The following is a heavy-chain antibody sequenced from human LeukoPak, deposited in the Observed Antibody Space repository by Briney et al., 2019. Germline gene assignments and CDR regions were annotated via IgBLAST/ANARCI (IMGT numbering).Heavy chain of an antibody. Sequence: GSLRLSCAASGFTFSSYAMSWVRQAPGKGLEWVSAISGSGGSTYYADSVKGRFTISRDNSKNTLYLQMNSLRAEDTAVYYCASGTNFYDFRSGYLLSYWGQGTLVTVSS. CDR3: ASGTNFYDFRSGYLLSY. V-gene: IGHV3-23*01. D-gene: IGHD3-3*01. J-gene: IGHJ4*02. CDR2: ISGSGGST. CDR1: GFTFSSYA.